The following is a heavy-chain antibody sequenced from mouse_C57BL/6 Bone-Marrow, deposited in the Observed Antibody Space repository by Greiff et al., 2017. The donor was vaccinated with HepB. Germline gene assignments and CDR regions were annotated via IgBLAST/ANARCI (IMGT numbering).Heavy chain of an antibody. CDR3: ARGMDDGYYGAMDY. J-gene: IGHJ4*01. CDR1: GYSITSGYY. Sequence: EVQLQESGPGLVKPSQSLSLTCSVTGYSITSGYYWNWIRQFPGNKLEWMGYISYDGSNNYNPSLKNRISITRDTSKNQFFLKLNSVTTEDTATYYCARGMDDGYYGAMDYWGQGTSVTVSS. D-gene: IGHD2-3*01. CDR2: ISYDGSN. V-gene: IGHV3-6*01.